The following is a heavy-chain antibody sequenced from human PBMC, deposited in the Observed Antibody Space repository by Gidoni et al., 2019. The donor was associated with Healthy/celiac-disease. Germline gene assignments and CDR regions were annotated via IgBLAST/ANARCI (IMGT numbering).Heavy chain of an antibody. CDR1: GGSISSGGYY. V-gene: IGHV4-31*03. D-gene: IGHD6-6*01. CDR2: IYYSGST. J-gene: IGHJ5*02. CDR3: ARVRGIAARPRGWFDP. Sequence: QVQLQESGPGLVKPSQTLSLTCTVSGGSISSGGYYWSWIRQHPGKGLEWIGYIYYSGSTYYNPSLKSRVTISVDTSKNQFSLKLSSVTAADTAVYYCARVRGIAARPRGWFDPWGQGTLVTVSS.